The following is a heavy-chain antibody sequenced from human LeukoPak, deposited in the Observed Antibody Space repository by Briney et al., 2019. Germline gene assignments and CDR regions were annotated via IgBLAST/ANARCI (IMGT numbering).Heavy chain of an antibody. CDR1: GASISSSSYY. J-gene: IGHJ5*02. V-gene: IGHV4-39*01. Sequence: SETLSLTCTVSGASISSSSYYWGWIRQPPGKGLEWIGSIYYSGSTYYNPSLKSRVTISVDTSKNQFSLKLSSVTAADTAVYYCARIRSSSWYPHNWFDPWGQGTLVTVSS. CDR3: ARIRSSSWYPHNWFDP. D-gene: IGHD6-13*01. CDR2: IYYSGST.